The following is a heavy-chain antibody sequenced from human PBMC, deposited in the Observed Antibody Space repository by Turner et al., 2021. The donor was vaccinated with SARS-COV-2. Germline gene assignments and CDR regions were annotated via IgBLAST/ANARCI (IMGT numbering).Heavy chain of an antibody. V-gene: IGHV1-24*01. Sequence: QVQLVQSGAEVKKPGASVKVSCKVSGYTLTELSMHWVRQAPGKGLEWMGGFDPEDGETIYAQKFQCRVTMTEDTSTDTAYMELSSLRSEDTAVYYCTTGYAYCGGDCSIHYWGQGTLVTVSS. CDR3: TTGYAYCGGDCSIHY. CDR2: FDPEDGET. D-gene: IGHD2-21*02. J-gene: IGHJ4*02. CDR1: GYTLTELS.